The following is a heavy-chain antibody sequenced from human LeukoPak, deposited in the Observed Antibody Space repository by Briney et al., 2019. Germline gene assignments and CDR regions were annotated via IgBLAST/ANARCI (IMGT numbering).Heavy chain of an antibody. CDR3: ARVIAREYFDC. D-gene: IGHD2-21*01. CDR2: IYYSGST. Sequence: SETLSLTCTVSGGSISSYYWSWIRQPPGKGLEWIGYIYYSGSTNYNPSLKSRVTISVDTSKNQFSLKLSSVTAADTAVYYCARVIAREYFDCWGQGTLVTVSS. J-gene: IGHJ4*02. CDR1: GGSISSYY. V-gene: IGHV4-59*08.